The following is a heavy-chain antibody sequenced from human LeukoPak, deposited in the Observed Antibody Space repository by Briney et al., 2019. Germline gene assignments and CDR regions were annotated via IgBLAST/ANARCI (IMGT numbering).Heavy chain of an antibody. CDR2: INTNTGNP. J-gene: IGHJ4*02. CDR1: GYTFTSYA. CDR3: ARGTPSPTRTPTDY. Sequence: ASVKVSCKASGYTFTSYAMSWVRHAPGQVFEWMGWINTNTGNPTYAQGFTGRFVFSLDTSVSTAYLQISSLKAEDTAVYYCARGTPSPTRTPTDYWGQGTLVTVSS. V-gene: IGHV7-4-1*02. D-gene: IGHD1-1*01.